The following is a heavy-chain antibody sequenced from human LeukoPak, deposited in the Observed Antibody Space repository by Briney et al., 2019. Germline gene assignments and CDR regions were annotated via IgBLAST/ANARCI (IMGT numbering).Heavy chain of an antibody. CDR2: ISSSSSYI. CDR3: ARDGRPSPL. V-gene: IGHV3-21*01. Sequence: GGSLRLSCAASGFTFSSYSMNWVRQAPGKGLEWVSAISSSSSYIYYADSVKGRFTISRDNAQNPLYLQMNSLRAEDTAVYYCARDGRPSPLWGQGTLVTVSS. CDR1: GFTFSSYS. D-gene: IGHD1-26*01. J-gene: IGHJ4*02.